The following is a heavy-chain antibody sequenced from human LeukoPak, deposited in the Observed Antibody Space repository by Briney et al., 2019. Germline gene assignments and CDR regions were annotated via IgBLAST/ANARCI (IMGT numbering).Heavy chain of an antibody. J-gene: IGHJ4*02. V-gene: IGHV1-2*02. CDR2: INPNSGGT. Sequence: GASVKVSCKASGYTFTGYYMHCVRQAPGQGLEWMGWINPNSGGTNYAQKFQGRVTMTRDTSISTAYMELSRLRSDDTAVYYCARSLHTAMALFDYWGQGTLVTVSS. D-gene: IGHD5-18*01. CDR1: GYTFTGYY. CDR3: ARSLHTAMALFDY.